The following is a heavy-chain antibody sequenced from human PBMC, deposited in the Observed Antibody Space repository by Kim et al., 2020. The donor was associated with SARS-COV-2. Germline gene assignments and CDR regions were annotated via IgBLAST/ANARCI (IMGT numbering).Heavy chain of an antibody. Sequence: GGSLRLSCAASGFSFSTCAMSWVRQVPGKGLEWVSAIGATTNDADSVKGRFTISRDNSKNTLYLQMNSLRADDTAVYYCAEHITIIRQLIDYWGQGTLVTVSS. V-gene: IGHV3-23*01. J-gene: IGHJ4*02. D-gene: IGHD3-10*01. CDR2: IGATT. CDR3: AEHITIIRQLIDY. CDR1: GFSFSTCA.